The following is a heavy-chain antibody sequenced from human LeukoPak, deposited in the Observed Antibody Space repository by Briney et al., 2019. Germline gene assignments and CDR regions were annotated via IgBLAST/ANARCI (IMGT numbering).Heavy chain of an antibody. CDR3: ARTTSLDFWSGLDAFDI. J-gene: IGHJ3*02. CDR1: GGSISSGDYY. Sequence: PSETLSLTCTVSGGSISSGDYYWSWIRQPPGKGLEWLGSIYYSGSTYYNPSLKSRVTISVDASKNQFSLKLSSVTAADTAVYYCARTTSLDFWSGLDAFDIWGQGTMVTVSS. CDR2: IYYSGST. V-gene: IGHV4-39*01. D-gene: IGHD3-3*01.